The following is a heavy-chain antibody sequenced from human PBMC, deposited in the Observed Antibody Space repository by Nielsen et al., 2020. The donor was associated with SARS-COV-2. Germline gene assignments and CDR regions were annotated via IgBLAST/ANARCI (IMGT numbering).Heavy chain of an antibody. V-gene: IGHV4-59*01. CDR2: IYYSGST. CDR3: ASSGAVAGGYWYFDL. CDR1: GGSISSYY. Sequence: SETLSLTCTVSGGSISSYYWSWIRQPPGKGLEWIGYIYYSGSTNYNPSLKSRVTISVDTSKNQFSLKLSSVTAADTAVYYCASSGAVAGGYWYFDLWGRGTLVTVSS. D-gene: IGHD6-19*01. J-gene: IGHJ2*01.